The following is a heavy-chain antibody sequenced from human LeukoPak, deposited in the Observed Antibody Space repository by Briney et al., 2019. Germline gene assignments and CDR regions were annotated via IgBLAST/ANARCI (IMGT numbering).Heavy chain of an antibody. CDR1: GGSIKTYY. D-gene: IGHD6-13*01. CDR3: AASGGYSSSWSL. Sequence: SEILSLTCSVSGGSIKTYYWNWLRQPPGKGLEWIANINYSGITSYNPSLRSRITMSVDTSTNQVSLNLNSVTAADTAVYYCAASGGYSSSWSLWGQGTLVTVSS. CDR2: INYSGIT. J-gene: IGHJ4*02. V-gene: IGHV4-59*01.